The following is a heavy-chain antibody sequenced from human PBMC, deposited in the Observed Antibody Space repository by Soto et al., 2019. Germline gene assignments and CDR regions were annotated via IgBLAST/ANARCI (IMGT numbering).Heavy chain of an antibody. CDR2: INPNSGTT. J-gene: IGHJ6*02. V-gene: IGHV1-2*02. CDR3: ANNSRRQLVAFLPGRYYNGMSV. Sequence: QVHLVQSGAEVKKPGAAVTVSCKASGYNFIDFYIHWVRQAPGQGLEWMGWINPNSGTTNYAQKFQGRVTMTRDTSINTAYMEVSSLRSDDTAVYFCANNSRRQLVAFLPGRYYNGMSVWGQGTTVTVSS. CDR1: GYNFIDFY. D-gene: IGHD6-6*01.